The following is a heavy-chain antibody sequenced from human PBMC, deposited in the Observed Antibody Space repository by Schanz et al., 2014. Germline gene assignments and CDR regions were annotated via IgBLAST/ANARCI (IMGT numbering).Heavy chain of an antibody. J-gene: IGHJ4*02. D-gene: IGHD1-26*01. CDR3: ARGGSGSHYRLDY. CDR1: GFSLDIFA. V-gene: IGHV3-48*01. CDR2: ISGSSRTI. Sequence: EVQLVESGGGLVEPGGSLRLSCATSGFSLDIFAVSWVRQAPGKGLEWVSYISGSSRTIYYADAMKGRFTVSRDNAENALYLQMNSLRAEDTGLYFCARGGSGSHYRLDYWGQGTLVTGSS.